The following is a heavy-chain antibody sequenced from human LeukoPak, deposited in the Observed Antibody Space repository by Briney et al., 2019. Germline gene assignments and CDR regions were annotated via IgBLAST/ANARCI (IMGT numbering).Heavy chain of an antibody. V-gene: IGHV3-48*01. CDR3: ARSPSSFDP. Sequence: GGSLRLSCAASGFTFSSYSMNWVRQAPAKGLEWVSSISSRGDTIDYADSVKGRFTISRDNAKNSLYLQMNSLRAEDTAVYYCARSPSSFDPWGQGALVTVSS. CDR2: ISSRGDTI. J-gene: IGHJ5*02. D-gene: IGHD3-16*02. CDR1: GFTFSSYS.